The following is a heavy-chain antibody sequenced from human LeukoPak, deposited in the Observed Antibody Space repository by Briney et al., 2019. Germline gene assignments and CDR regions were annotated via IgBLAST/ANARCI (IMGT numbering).Heavy chain of an antibody. J-gene: IGHJ4*02. CDR3: ARGSERYYFDY. V-gene: IGHV1-3*03. D-gene: IGHD1-1*01. CDR1: GYTFTDYY. CDR2: INAGNGNT. Sequence: ASVKVSCKASGYTFTDYYIHWVRQAPGQRLEWMGWINAGNGNTKYSQEFQGRVTITRDTSASTAYMELSSLRSEDMAVYYCARGSERYYFDYWGQGTLVTVSS.